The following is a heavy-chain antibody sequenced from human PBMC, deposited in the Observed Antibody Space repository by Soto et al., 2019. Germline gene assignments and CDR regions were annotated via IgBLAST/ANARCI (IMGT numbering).Heavy chain of an antibody. CDR2: MNPNSGNT. Sequence: GASVKVSCKASGYTFTSYDINWVRQATGQGLEWMGWMNPNSGNTGYAQKFQGRVTMTRNTSISTAYMELSSLRSEDTAVYYCARVYSSGWYGLYYFDYWGQGTLVTVSS. V-gene: IGHV1-8*01. CDR1: GYTFTSYD. D-gene: IGHD6-19*01. J-gene: IGHJ4*02. CDR3: ARVYSSGWYGLYYFDY.